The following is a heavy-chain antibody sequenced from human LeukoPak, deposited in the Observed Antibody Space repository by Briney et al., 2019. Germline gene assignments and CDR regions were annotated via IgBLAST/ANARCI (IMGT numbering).Heavy chain of an antibody. CDR3: ARGGYYGSGNDFRFDP. Sequence: SETLSLTCTVSGGSISSYYWSWIRQPPGKGLEWIGYIYYSGSTNYKPSLKSRVTISVDTSKNQFSLKLSSVTAADTAVYYCARGGYYGSGNDFRFDPWGQGALVTVSS. CDR2: IYYSGST. J-gene: IGHJ5*02. CDR1: GGSISSYY. D-gene: IGHD3-10*01. V-gene: IGHV4-59*01.